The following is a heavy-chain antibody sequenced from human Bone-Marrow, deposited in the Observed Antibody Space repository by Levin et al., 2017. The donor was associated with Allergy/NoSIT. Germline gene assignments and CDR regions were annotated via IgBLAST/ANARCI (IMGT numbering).Heavy chain of an antibody. CDR1: GFIFYDYA. J-gene: IGHJ6*02. D-gene: IGHD3-10*01. CDR3: ARGRFVMAGRGVGYGMDV. V-gene: IGHV3-20*04. CDR2: MDWNGGRT. Sequence: PGGSLRLSCAASGFIFYDYAMNWFRQRPGKGLEWVSGMDWNGGRTGYADSVKGRFIISRDNTKNFLYLQMNSLRAEDTALYYCARGRFVMAGRGVGYGMDVWGQGTTVTVSS.